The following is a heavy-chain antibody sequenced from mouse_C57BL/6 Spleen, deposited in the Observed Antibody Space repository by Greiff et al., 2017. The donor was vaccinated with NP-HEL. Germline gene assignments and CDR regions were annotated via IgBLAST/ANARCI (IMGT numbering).Heavy chain of an antibody. J-gene: IGHJ3*01. CDR3: ARGDYYGSPWFAY. Sequence: VQLQQSVAELVRPGASVKLSCTASGFNIKNTYMHWVKQRPEQGLEWIGRIDPANGNTKYAPKFQGKATLTADTSSNTAYLQLSSLTSEDTAIYYCARGDYYGSPWFAYWGQGTLVTVSA. D-gene: IGHD1-1*01. CDR2: IDPANGNT. CDR1: GFNIKNTY. V-gene: IGHV14-3*01.